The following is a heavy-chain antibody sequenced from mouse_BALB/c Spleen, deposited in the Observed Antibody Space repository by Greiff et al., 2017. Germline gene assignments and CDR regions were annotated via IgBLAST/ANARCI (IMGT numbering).Heavy chain of an antibody. Sequence: EVKVVESGGGLVQPGGSRKLSCAASGFTFSSFGMHWVRQAPEKGLEWVAYISSGSSTIYYADTVKGRFTISRDNPKNTLFLQMTSLRSEDTAMYYCARWGLLLRGAMDYWGQGTSVTVSS. D-gene: IGHD2-10*01. CDR3: ARWGLLLRGAMDY. CDR1: GFTFSSFG. V-gene: IGHV5-17*02. CDR2: ISSGSSTI. J-gene: IGHJ4*01.